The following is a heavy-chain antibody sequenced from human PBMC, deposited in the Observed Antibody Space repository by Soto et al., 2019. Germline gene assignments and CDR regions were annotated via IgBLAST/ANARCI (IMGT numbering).Heavy chain of an antibody. CDR3: AKWGYSGYGLDV. D-gene: IGHD1-26*01. CDR1: GYTFSDYY. Sequence: ASVKVSCKASGYTFSDYYMHWVRQAPGQGLQWMGIIDPTGDTTAYAQNFQARLTMTTDTSTSTFYMELSSLRSDDTSVYYCAKWGYSGYGLDVWGQGTTVTVSS. CDR2: IDPTGDTT. J-gene: IGHJ6*02. V-gene: IGHV1-46*01.